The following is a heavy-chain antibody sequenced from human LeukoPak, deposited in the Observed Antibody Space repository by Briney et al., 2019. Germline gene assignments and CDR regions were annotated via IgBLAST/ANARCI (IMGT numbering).Heavy chain of an antibody. V-gene: IGHV3-30*02. D-gene: IGHD2-2*01. J-gene: IGHJ4*02. CDR2: IQSNGNEK. CDR3: ARGVTSWPQGPYHFDY. Sequence: GGSLRLSCAVSGFTFSDYAMHWVRQAPGKGLEWVASIQSNGNEKYSSDSLKGRFTISRDNSENTLYLQMNTVRPEDTAVFYCARGVTSWPQGPYHFDYWGKGILMTVSS. CDR1: GFTFSDYA.